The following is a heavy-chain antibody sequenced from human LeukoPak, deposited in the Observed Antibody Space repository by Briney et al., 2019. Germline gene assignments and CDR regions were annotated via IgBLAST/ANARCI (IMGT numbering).Heavy chain of an antibody. V-gene: IGHV3-30*02. Sequence: GGSLRLSCAASGFTFSSYGMHWVRQAPGKGLEWVAFIRYDGSNKYYADSVKGRFTISRDNSKNTLYLQMNSLRAEDTAVYYCAKDRSDYYGSGSYTAYFDYWGQGTLVTVSS. J-gene: IGHJ4*02. CDR3: AKDRSDYYGSGSYTAYFDY. CDR1: GFTFSSYG. D-gene: IGHD3-10*01. CDR2: IRYDGSNK.